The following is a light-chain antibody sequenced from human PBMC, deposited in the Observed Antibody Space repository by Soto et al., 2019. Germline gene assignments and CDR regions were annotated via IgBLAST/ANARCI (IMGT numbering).Light chain of an antibody. J-gene: IGLJ2*01. Sequence: QSALTQPASVSGSPGQSITISCTGTSSDVGGYNYVSWYQQHPGKAPKLMIYDVSNRPSGVSNRFSGSKSGNTASLTISGLQAEDEADYYCSSHTRSSTRVFGGGTKVTVL. CDR3: SSHTRSSTRV. CDR2: DVS. V-gene: IGLV2-14*01. CDR1: SSDVGGYNY.